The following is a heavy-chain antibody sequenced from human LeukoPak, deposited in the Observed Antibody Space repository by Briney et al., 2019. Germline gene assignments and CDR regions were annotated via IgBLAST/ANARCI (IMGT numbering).Heavy chain of an antibody. Sequence: GASVKVSCKASGFTSTSSAVQWVRQARGQRLEWIGWIVVGSGNTNYAQKFQERVTITRDMSTSTAYMELSSLRSEDTAVYYCAADLNCSGGSCYSMGPSYWGQGTLVTVSS. J-gene: IGHJ4*02. CDR2: IVVGSGNT. CDR1: GFTSTSSA. CDR3: AADLNCSGGSCYSMGPSY. V-gene: IGHV1-58*01. D-gene: IGHD2-15*01.